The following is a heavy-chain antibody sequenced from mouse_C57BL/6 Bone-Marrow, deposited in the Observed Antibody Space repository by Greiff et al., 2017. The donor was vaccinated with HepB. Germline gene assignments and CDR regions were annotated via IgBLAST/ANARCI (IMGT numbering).Heavy chain of an antibody. Sequence: QVQLQQPGAELVRPGTSVKLSCKASGYTFTSYWMHWVKQRPGQGLEWIGVIDPSDSYTNYNQKFKGKATLTVDTSSSTAYMQLSSLTSEDSAVYYWARRELLSFDYWGQGTTLTVSS. D-gene: IGHD2-3*01. CDR2: IDPSDSYT. CDR1: GYTFTSYW. V-gene: IGHV1-59*01. CDR3: ARRELLSFDY. J-gene: IGHJ2*01.